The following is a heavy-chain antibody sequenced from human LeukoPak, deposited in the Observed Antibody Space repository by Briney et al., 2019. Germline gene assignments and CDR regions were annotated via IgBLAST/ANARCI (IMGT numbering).Heavy chain of an antibody. V-gene: IGHV1-2*04. CDR1: GYTFTGYY. CDR3: ARETHSSSRDFDY. D-gene: IGHD6-6*01. CDR2: INPNSGGT. J-gene: IGHJ4*02. Sequence: ASVKVSCKASGYTFTGYYMHWVRQAPGQGLEWMGWINPNSGGTNYAQKFQGWVTMTRDTSISTAYMELSRLRSDDTAVYYCARETHSSSRDFDYWDQGTLVTVSS.